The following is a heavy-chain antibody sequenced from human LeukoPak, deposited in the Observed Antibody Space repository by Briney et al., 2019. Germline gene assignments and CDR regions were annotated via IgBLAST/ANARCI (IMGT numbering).Heavy chain of an antibody. D-gene: IGHD3-9*01. Sequence: SETLSLTCAVYGGSFSSYYWSWIRQPPGKGLEWIGEINHSGSTNYNPSLKSRVTISVDTSKNQFSLKLSSVTAADTAVYYCARRRYFDWLSPFDYWGQGTLVTVSS. CDR1: GGSFSSYY. CDR2: INHSGST. V-gene: IGHV4-34*01. CDR3: ARRRYFDWLSPFDY. J-gene: IGHJ4*02.